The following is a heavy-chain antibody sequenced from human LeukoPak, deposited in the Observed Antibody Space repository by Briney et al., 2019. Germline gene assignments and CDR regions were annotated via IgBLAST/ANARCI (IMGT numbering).Heavy chain of an antibody. V-gene: IGHV1-46*01. CDR2: LNPSGGST. J-gene: IGHJ6*02. CDR1: GYTVTSYY. Sequence: ASVTVSCKAPGYTVTSYYMHWVRQAPGQGLEWMGILNPSGGSTSYAQKFQGRATLTRATSTSTVYMELSSLRSEDTAVYYCASVYNYGMDVWGQGTTVIVSS. CDR3: ASVYNYGMDV.